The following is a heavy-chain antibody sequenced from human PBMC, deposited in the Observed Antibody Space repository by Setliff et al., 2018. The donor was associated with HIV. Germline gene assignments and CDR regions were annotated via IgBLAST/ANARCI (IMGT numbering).Heavy chain of an antibody. V-gene: IGHV1-46*01. CDR1: GYTFTRYF. J-gene: IGHJ4*02. D-gene: IGHD3-10*01. Sequence: GASVKVSCKASGYTFTRYFMHCVRQAPGQGLEWLGMINPSGGSTWYAQKFQGRVTMTGDTSTNTLYMELSSLRSEDTAVYYCARGGEGGMDYWCQGTLVTAPQ. CDR2: INPSGGST. CDR3: ARGGEGGMDY.